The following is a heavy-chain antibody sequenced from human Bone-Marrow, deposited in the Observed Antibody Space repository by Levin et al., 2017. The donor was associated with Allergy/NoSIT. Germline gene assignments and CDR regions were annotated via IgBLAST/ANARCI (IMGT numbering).Heavy chain of an antibody. D-gene: IGHD3-10*01. CDR2: IYYSGST. CDR1: GGSISSSSYY. V-gene: IGHV4-39*07. Sequence: SETLSLTCTVSGGSISSSSYYWGWIRQPPGKGLEWIGSIYYSGSTYYNPSLKSRVTISVDTSKNQFSLKLSSVTAADTAVYYCARVFGLWFGEFQGYYFDYWGQGTLVTVSS. CDR3: ARVFGLWFGEFQGYYFDY. J-gene: IGHJ4*02.